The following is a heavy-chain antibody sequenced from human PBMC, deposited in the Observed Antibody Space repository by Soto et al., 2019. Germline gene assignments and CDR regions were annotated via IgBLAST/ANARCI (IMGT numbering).Heavy chain of an antibody. J-gene: IGHJ6*02. CDR3: ASDTAMVYYYGMDV. CDR1: GFTFSSYE. D-gene: IGHD5-18*01. Sequence: GGSLRLSCAASGFTFSSYEMNWVRQAPGKGLEWVSYISSSGSTIYYADSVKGRFTISRDNAKNSLYLQMNSLRAEDTAVYYCASDTAMVYYYGMDVWGQGTTVTVSS. V-gene: IGHV3-48*03. CDR2: ISSSGSTI.